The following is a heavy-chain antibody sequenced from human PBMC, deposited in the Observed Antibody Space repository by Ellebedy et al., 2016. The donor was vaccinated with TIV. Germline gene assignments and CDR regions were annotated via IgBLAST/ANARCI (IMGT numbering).Heavy chain of an antibody. Sequence: GESLKISCAASGLTFSRYGMHWIRQAPDKGLEWVAVIWYDGSIKYLADSVKGRFTISRDNFNNTLYLQMNSLRADDTAVYYCAREKSGHKWNDGFDSWGQGTLVTVSS. CDR3: AREKSGHKWNDGFDS. CDR1: GLTFSRYG. V-gene: IGHV3-33*01. D-gene: IGHD1-1*01. J-gene: IGHJ4*02. CDR2: IWYDGSIK.